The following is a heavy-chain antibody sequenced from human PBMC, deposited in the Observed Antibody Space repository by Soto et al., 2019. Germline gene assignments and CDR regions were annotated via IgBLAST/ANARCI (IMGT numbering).Heavy chain of an antibody. CDR3: AAGAGGGGY. D-gene: IGHD3-10*01. J-gene: IGHJ4*02. Sequence: EVQLVESGGGLIQPGGSLRLSCAVSGFTVSNNYMSWVRQAPGKGLEGVSVIYSGGYTAYGDSVKGRFTISRDNSKNKIILKMNGPGAHDRAVYFCAAGAGGGGYWGQGTLVTVSS. CDR2: IYSGGYT. CDR1: GFTVSNNY. V-gene: IGHV3-53*01.